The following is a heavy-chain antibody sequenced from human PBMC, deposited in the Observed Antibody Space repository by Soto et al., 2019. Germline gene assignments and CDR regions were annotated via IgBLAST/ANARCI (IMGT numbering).Heavy chain of an antibody. CDR2: ISYDGSNK. Sequence: GGSLRLSCAASGFTFSSYGMHWVRQAPGKGLEWVAVISYDGSNKYYADSVKGRFTISRDNSKNTLYLQMNSLRAEDTAVYYCAKDYTMIVSVGLHNWFDPWGQGTLVTVSS. D-gene: IGHD3-22*01. CDR1: GFTFSSYG. V-gene: IGHV3-30*18. CDR3: AKDYTMIVSVGLHNWFDP. J-gene: IGHJ5*02.